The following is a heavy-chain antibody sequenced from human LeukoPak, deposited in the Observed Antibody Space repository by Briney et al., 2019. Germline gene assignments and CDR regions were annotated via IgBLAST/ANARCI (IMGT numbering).Heavy chain of an antibody. Sequence: ASVKVSCKASGGTFSSYAISWVRQAPGQGLEWMGRIIPIFGTANYAQKFQGRVTITTDESTSTAYMELSSLRSEDTAVYYCASSYYDFWSGPRLYYYYYYMDVRGKGTTVTVSS. CDR1: GGTFSSYA. CDR2: IIPIFGTA. D-gene: IGHD3-3*01. V-gene: IGHV1-69*05. J-gene: IGHJ6*03. CDR3: ASSYYDFWSGPRLYYYYYYMDV.